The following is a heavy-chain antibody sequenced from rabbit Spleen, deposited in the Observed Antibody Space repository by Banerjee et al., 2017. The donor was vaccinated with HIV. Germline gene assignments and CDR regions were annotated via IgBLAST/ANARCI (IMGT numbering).Heavy chain of an antibody. J-gene: IGHJ4*01. CDR1: GFSFSASDY. CDR2: IAGSSSGFT. Sequence: QSLEESGGDLVKPGASLTLTCTASGFSFSASDYICWVRQAPGKGLEWISCIAGSSSGFTYSATWAKGRFTFSKTSSTTVTLQVTSLTAADTATYFCARDLTGVIGWNFGWWGQGTLVTVS. V-gene: IGHV1S40*01. CDR3: ARDLTGVIGWNFGW. D-gene: IGHD1-1*01.